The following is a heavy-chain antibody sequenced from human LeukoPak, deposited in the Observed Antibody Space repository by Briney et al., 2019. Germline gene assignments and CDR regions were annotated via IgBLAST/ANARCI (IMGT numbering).Heavy chain of an antibody. V-gene: IGHV1-69*05. J-gene: IGHJ3*02. CDR1: GGTFSSYA. CDR2: IIPIFGTA. Sequence: GASVKVSCKASGGTFSSYAISWVRQAPGQGLEWMGGIIPIFGTANYAQKFQGRVTITTDESTSTAYMELSSLRSEDTAVYYCARAYGFTIPGSPRRAFDIWGRGTMVTVSS. CDR3: ARAYGFTIPGSPRRAFDI. D-gene: IGHD3-16*01.